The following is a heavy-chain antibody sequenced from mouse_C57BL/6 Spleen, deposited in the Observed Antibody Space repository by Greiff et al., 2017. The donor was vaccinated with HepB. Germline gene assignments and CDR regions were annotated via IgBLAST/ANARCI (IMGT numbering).Heavy chain of an antibody. D-gene: IGHD1-1*01. CDR1: GYAFSSSW. CDR2: IYPGDGDT. J-gene: IGHJ2*01. V-gene: IGHV1-82*01. Sequence: QVQLQQSGPELVKPGASVKISCKASGYAFSSSWMNWVKQRPGKGLEWIGRIYPGDGDTNYNGKFKGKATLTADKSSSTAYMQLSSLTSEDSAVYFCARSVITTSYFDYWGQGTTLTVSS. CDR3: ARSVITTSYFDY.